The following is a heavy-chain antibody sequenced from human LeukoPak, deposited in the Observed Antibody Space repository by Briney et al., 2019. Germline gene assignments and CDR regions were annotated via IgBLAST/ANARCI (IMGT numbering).Heavy chain of an antibody. CDR3: ARNGDYSMDY. J-gene: IGHJ4*02. CDR2: IHHSGTT. D-gene: IGHD2-15*01. CDR1: GDSITSGWW. V-gene: IGHV4-4*02. Sequence: PSETLSLTCAVSGDSITSGWWWSWVRQSPGKGLEWIAEIHHSGTTHYNPSLKSRLSISVDKSKNHFSLKLTSMAAADTAVYYCARNGDYSMDYWGQGTLVTVSS.